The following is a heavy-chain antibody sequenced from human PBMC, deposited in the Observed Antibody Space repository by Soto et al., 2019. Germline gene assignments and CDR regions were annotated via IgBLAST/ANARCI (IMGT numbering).Heavy chain of an antibody. J-gene: IGHJ5*02. V-gene: IGHV1-46*01. CDR3: ARKYSYGLGTSYNWFDP. Sequence: ASVKVSCKASGYTFTSYYMHWVRQAPGQGLEWMGIINPSGGSTSYAQKFQGRVTMTRDTSTSTVYMELSSLRSEDTAVYYCARKYSYGLGTSYNWFDPWGQGTQVTVSS. D-gene: IGHD5-18*01. CDR1: GYTFTSYY. CDR2: INPSGGST.